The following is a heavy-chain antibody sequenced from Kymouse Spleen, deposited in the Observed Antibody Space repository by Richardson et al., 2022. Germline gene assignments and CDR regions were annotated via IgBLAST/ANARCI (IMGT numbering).Heavy chain of an antibody. J-gene: IGHJ4*02. D-gene: IGHD3-10*01. CDR2: ISYDGSNK. CDR3: AKGSRITMVRGMGYFDY. V-gene: IGHV3-30*18. Sequence: QVQLVESGGGVVQPGRSLRLSCAASGFTFSSYGMHWVRQAPGKGLEWVAVISYDGSNKYYADSVKGRFTISRDNSKNTLYLQMNSLRAEDTAVYYCAKGSRITMVRGMGYFDYWGQGTLVTVSS. CDR1: GFTFSSYG.